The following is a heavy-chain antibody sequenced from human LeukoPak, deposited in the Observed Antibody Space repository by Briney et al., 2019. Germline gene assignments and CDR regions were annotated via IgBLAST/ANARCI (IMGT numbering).Heavy chain of an antibody. V-gene: IGHV1-2*02. J-gene: IGHJ4*02. Sequence: ASVKVSCKASGYTFTSYDINWVRQATGQGLEWMGWMNPNSGGTNYAQKFQGRVTMTRDTSISTAYMELSRLRSDDTAVYYCARGPADYDFWSGYFYWGQGTLVTVSS. D-gene: IGHD3-3*01. CDR2: MNPNSGGT. CDR3: ARGPADYDFWSGYFY. CDR1: GYTFTSYD.